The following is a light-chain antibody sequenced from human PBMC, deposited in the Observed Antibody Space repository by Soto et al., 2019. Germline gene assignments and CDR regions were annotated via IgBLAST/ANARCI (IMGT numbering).Light chain of an antibody. Sequence: TQSPDTLSLSPGERATLSCRASQSVSSTYLVWYQQKPGQAPRLLIYGASTRATGIPARFSGSGSGTEFTLTISSLQSEDFAVYYCQQYNNWPRTFGQGTKVE. V-gene: IGKV3-15*01. CDR2: GAS. CDR3: QQYNNWPRT. CDR1: QSVSSTY. J-gene: IGKJ1*01.